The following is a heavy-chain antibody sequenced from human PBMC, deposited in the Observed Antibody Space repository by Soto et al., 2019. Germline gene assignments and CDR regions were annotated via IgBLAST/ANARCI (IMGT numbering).Heavy chain of an antibody. CDR3: ARIKEGWFDP. CDR1: GYTFISYG. V-gene: IGHV1-18*01. Sequence: QVQLVQSGAEVKKPGASVKVSCKASGYTFISYGISWVRQAPGQGLEWMGRISTYNGDTNYAQKFQGRVTMTTDTSTSTAYMGMRSLRSDDTAVYYCARIKEGWFDPWGPGTLVTVSS. CDR2: ISTYNGDT. D-gene: IGHD3-16*01. J-gene: IGHJ5*02.